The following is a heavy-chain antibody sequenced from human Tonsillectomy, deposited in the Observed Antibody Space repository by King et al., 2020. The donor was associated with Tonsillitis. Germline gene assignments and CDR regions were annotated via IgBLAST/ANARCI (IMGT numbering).Heavy chain of an antibody. Sequence: PLQESGPGLVKPSQTLSLTCTVSGGSISSGDYYWSWIRQPPGKGLEWFGYIYYSGSTYYNPSLKSRVTISVDTSKNQFSLKLSSVTAADTAVYYCAREGYYDSSGYPSFDYWGQGTLVTVSS. CDR2: IYYSGST. J-gene: IGHJ4*02. CDR1: GGSISSGDYY. V-gene: IGHV4-30-4*01. D-gene: IGHD3-22*01. CDR3: AREGYYDSSGYPSFDY.